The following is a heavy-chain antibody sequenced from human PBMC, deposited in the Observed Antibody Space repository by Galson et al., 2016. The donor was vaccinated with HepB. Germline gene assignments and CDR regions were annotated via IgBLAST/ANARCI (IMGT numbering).Heavy chain of an antibody. CDR1: GYSISSGYY. J-gene: IGHJ4*02. CDR3: VTETYYYDDLGWN. CDR2: MYHDGST. V-gene: IGHV4-38-2*02. Sequence: SETLSLTCTVSGYSISSGYYWGWMRQPPGKGLEWIGSMYHDGSTFYKSSLKSRVSISIDRSKNQFSLRLSSVTAADTAMYYCVTETYYYDDLGWNWGQGTLVTVSS. D-gene: IGHD3-22*01.